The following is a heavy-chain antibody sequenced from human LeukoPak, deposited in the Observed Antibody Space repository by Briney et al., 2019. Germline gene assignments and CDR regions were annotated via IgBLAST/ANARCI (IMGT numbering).Heavy chain of an antibody. D-gene: IGHD3-16*01. J-gene: IGHJ6*02. CDR2: IKQDGNEK. CDR1: GGSISSNKW. CDR3: ARFGLRYYYAMDV. Sequence: ETLSLTCAVSGGSISSNKWWSWVRQAPGKGLEWVANIKQDGNEKYYVDSVRGRFTISRDNAKNSLYLQMNSLRAEDTAIYYCARFGLRYYYAMDVWGQGTTVTVSS. V-gene: IGHV3-7*04.